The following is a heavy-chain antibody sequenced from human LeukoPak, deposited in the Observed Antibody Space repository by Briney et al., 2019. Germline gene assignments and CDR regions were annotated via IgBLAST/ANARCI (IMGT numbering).Heavy chain of an antibody. CDR1: GGTFSSYA. Sequence: SVKVSCKASGGTFSSYAISWVRQAPGQGLEWMGGIIPIFGTANYAQKFQGRVTMTRDTSTSTVYMELSSLRSEDTAVYYCARGFAITIFGVVSRPFDYWGQGTLVTVSS. D-gene: IGHD3-3*01. J-gene: IGHJ4*02. CDR2: IIPIFGTA. CDR3: ARGFAITIFGVVSRPFDY. V-gene: IGHV1-69*05.